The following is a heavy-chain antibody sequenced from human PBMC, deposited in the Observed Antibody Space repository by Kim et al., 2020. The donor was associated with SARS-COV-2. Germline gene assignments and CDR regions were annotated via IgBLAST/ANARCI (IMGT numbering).Heavy chain of an antibody. CDR3: ATSKGYDPRPDNDY. J-gene: IGHJ4*02. CDR2: INAGNGNT. Sequence: ASVKVSCKASGYTFTSYAMHWVRQAPGQRLEWMGWINAGNGNTKYSQKFQGRVTITRDTSASTAYMELSSLRSEDTAVYYCATSKGYDPRPDNDYWGQGTLVTVSS. CDR1: GYTFTSYA. D-gene: IGHD6-13*01. V-gene: IGHV1-3*01.